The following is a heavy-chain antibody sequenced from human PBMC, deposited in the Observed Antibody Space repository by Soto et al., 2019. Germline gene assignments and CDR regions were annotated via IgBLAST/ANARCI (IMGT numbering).Heavy chain of an antibody. CDR1: GFTFSDYY. J-gene: IGHJ6*03. Sequence: GGSLRLSCAASGFTFSDYYMSWIRQAPGKGLEWVSYISSSGSTIYYADSVKGRFTISRDNAKNSLYLQMNSLRAEDTAVYYCAREAAAGTFYYYYMDVWGKGTTVTVSS. CDR2: ISSSGSTI. D-gene: IGHD6-13*01. CDR3: AREAAAGTFYYYYMDV. V-gene: IGHV3-11*01.